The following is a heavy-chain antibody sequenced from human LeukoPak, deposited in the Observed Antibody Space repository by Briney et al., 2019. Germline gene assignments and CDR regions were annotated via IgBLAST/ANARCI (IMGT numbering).Heavy chain of an antibody. Sequence: GGSLRLSCAISGFTFSGCELTWVRQAPGKGLEWISYISRSGNTIYYADSVKGRFPTSRDNAKNSLYLQMNSLRVEDTAVYYCARVATMVRVPLDALDIWGQGTMVSVSS. V-gene: IGHV3-48*03. CDR3: ARVATMVRVPLDALDI. J-gene: IGHJ3*02. CDR1: GFTFSGCE. CDR2: ISRSGNTI. D-gene: IGHD3-10*01.